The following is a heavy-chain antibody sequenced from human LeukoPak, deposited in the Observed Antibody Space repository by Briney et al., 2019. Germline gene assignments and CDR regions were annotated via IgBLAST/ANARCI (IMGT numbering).Heavy chain of an antibody. D-gene: IGHD3-22*01. CDR1: GYNFSDYW. J-gene: IGHJ5*02. V-gene: IGHV5-51*01. Sequence: GESLKISCKVSGYNFSDYWIGWVRQVPGKGLEWMGIIYPGDSDTRYSPSFQGQVTISADKSISTAYLQWSSLKASDTAMYYCARLYYYDTGLNWFDPWGQGTLVTVSS. CDR3: ARLYYYDTGLNWFDP. CDR2: IYPGDSDT.